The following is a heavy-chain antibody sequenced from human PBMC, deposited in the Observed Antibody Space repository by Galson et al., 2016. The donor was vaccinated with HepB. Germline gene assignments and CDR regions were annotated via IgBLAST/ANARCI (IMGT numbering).Heavy chain of an antibody. CDR2: VYPGDSDT. CDR1: GYIFIDFW. CDR3: ARPIVGGGYYPHAFDI. Sequence: QSGAEVKKPGESLRISCEGSGYIFIDFWIAWVRQMPGKGLELMGIVYPGDSDTRYSPSFPGQVTISADKSIKTAYLQWSSLKASDTAMYYCARPIVGGGYYPHAFDIWGPGTMVTVSS. D-gene: IGHD3-3*01. V-gene: IGHV5-51*01. J-gene: IGHJ3*02.